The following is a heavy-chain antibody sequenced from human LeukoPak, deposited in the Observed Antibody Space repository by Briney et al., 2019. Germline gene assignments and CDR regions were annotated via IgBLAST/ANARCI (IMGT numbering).Heavy chain of an antibody. CDR2: ISSSSSYI. CDR1: RYTFSRYS. Sequence: GGSLRLSCAASRYTFSRYSMNWVRQAPGKGLEWVSSISSSSSYIYYADSVKGRFTISRDNAKNSLYLQMDSLRAEDTAVYYCARESVDGMDVWGKGTTVTVSS. J-gene: IGHJ6*04. CDR3: ARESVDGMDV. V-gene: IGHV3-21*01.